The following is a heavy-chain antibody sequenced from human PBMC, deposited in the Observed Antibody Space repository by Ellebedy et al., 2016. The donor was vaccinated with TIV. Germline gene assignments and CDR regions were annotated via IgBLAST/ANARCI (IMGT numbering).Heavy chain of an antibody. Sequence: LSLTCAASGFTSSSYSMNWVRQAPGKGLEWVSYISTSSSSTTKYAESVKGRFTISRDNAKNSLYLQMDSLKDEDTAVYYCARESYFDHLYDFWGQGTLVTVSS. CDR1: GFTSSSYS. V-gene: IGHV3-48*02. CDR3: ARESYFDHLYDF. D-gene: IGHD3-9*01. J-gene: IGHJ4*02. CDR2: ISTSSSSTT.